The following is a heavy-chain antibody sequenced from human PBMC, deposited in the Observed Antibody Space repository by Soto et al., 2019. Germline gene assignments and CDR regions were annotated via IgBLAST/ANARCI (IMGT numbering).Heavy chain of an antibody. CDR3: ARAIKRWEVNYYFDY. D-gene: IGHD1-26*01. J-gene: IGHJ4*02. V-gene: IGHV1-69*06. CDR1: GSTFNNFA. Sequence: QVVLLQSGAEVKEPGSSVRVSCKVSGSTFNNFAFSWVRQAPGHGPEWMGGIVVISNTADYSQRFQDRVTITADTSTNTLYMELGSLTLEDTAVYYCARAIKRWEVNYYFDYWGQGTLVTVSS. CDR2: IVVISNTA.